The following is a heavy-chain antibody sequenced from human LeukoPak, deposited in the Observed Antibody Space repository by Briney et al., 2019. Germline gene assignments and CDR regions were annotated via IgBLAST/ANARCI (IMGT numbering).Heavy chain of an antibody. CDR3: AREYYDNSGGEDAFDI. Sequence: GGSLRLSCAASGFTVSSNYMNWVCQAPGKGLEWVSAIYSSGSTIYAASVESRFTISRDNSNNTLYLQRNGLRAEDTAMYYCAREYYDNSGGEDAFDIWGPGTMVTVSS. D-gene: IGHD3-22*01. J-gene: IGHJ3*02. CDR1: GFTVSSNY. V-gene: IGHV3-53*01. CDR2: IYSSGST.